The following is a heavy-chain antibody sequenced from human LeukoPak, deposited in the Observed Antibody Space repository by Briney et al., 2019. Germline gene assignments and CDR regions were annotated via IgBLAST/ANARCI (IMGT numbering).Heavy chain of an antibody. CDR1: GGSISSGGYY. Sequence: SETLSLTCTVSGGSISSGGYYWSWIRQHPGKGLEWIGYNFYSGSMLYSGSMYYNPSLKSRVTISIDTSKNQFSLKLSSVTAADTAVYYCASPGGGTLGYWGQGPLVTVSS. J-gene: IGHJ4*02. V-gene: IGHV4-31*03. CDR3: ASPGGGTLGY. D-gene: IGHD2-15*01. CDR2: NFYSGSMLYSGSM.